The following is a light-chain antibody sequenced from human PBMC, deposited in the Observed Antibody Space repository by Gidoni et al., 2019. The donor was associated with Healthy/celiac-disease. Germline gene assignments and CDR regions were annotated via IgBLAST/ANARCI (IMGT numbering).Light chain of an antibody. CDR3: CSYAGSYTLT. CDR2: DVS. CDR1: SSDVGGYNY. Sequence: QSALTQPRPLSGSPGQSVTISCTGTSSDVGGYNYVSWYQQHPGKAPKLMIYDVSKRPSGVPDRFSGSKSGNTASLTISGLQAEDEADYYCCSYAGSYTLTFGGGTKLTVL. V-gene: IGLV2-11*01. J-gene: IGLJ2*01.